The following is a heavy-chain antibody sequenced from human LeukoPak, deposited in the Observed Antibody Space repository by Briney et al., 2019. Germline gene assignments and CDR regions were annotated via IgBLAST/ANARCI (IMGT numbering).Heavy chain of an antibody. CDR1: GFTFSSYG. CDR2: IWYDGSNK. V-gene: IGHV3-33*01. CDR3: ARDGTGIFGMDV. J-gene: IGHJ6*02. Sequence: GGSLRLSCAASGFTFSSYGMHRVRQAPGKGLEWVAVIWYDGSNKYYADSVKGRFTIYRDNSKNTLYLQMNSLRAEDTAVYYCARDGTGIFGMDVWGQGTTVTVSS.